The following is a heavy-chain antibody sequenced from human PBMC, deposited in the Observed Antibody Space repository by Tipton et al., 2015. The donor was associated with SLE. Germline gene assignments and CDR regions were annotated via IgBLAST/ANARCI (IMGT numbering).Heavy chain of an antibody. D-gene: IGHD2-2*01. Sequence: QLVQSGAEVKKPGSSVRVSCKTSGVTFTNYGITWVRQAPGQGLECMGGIIPVFGTPIYAQKFQGRVTITADKSTTTVYMELSSLRSEDTAMYYCTRDCSRPRCYGGLDFESWGQGTLVTVSS. CDR3: TRDCSRPRCYGGLDFES. CDR2: IIPVFGTP. J-gene: IGHJ4*02. CDR1: GVTFTNYG. V-gene: IGHV1-69*06.